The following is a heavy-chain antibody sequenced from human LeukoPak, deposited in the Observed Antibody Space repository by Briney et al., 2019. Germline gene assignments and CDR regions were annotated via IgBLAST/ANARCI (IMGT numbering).Heavy chain of an antibody. CDR2: MNTKSGNT. Sequence: GASVKVSCKASGYTFTRYDINWVRQATGQGLEWMGWMNTKSGNTGHAQKFQGRVTITRDTSISTVYMELSSLRSEDTAVYFCARVDGSPDYWGLGTLVTVSS. CDR1: GYTFTRYD. V-gene: IGHV1-8*03. J-gene: IGHJ4*02. D-gene: IGHD2-15*01. CDR3: ARVDGSPDY.